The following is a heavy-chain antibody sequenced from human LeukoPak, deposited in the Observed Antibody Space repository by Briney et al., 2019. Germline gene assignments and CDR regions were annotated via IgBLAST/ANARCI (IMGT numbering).Heavy chain of an antibody. D-gene: IGHD5-18*01. CDR3: ARGQLWDKNWLDP. V-gene: IGHV4-31*03. CDR2: IYYSGST. Sequence: SETLSLTCTVSGGSISSGGYYWSWIRQHPGKGLEWIGYIYYSGSTYYNPSLKSRVTISVDTSKNQFSLKLSSVTAADTAVYYCARGQLWDKNWLDPWGQGTLVTVSS. J-gene: IGHJ5*02. CDR1: GGSISSGGYY.